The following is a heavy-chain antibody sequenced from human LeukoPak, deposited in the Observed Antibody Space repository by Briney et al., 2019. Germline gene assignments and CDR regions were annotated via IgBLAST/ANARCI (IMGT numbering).Heavy chain of an antibody. V-gene: IGHV1-18*01. CDR1: GYTFTSYG. Sequence: ASVKVSCKASGYTFTSYGISWVRQAPGQGLEWMGWISAYNGNTNYAQKLQGRVTMSTDTSTSTAYMELRSLRSDDTAVYYCARDLRYGDYHFFDYWGQGTLVTVSS. CDR2: ISAYNGNT. J-gene: IGHJ4*02. D-gene: IGHD4-17*01. CDR3: ARDLRYGDYHFFDY.